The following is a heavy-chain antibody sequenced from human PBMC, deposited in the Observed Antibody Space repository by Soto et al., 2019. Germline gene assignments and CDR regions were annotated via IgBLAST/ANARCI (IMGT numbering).Heavy chain of an antibody. D-gene: IGHD6-19*01. Sequence: TLSLTCTVSGGSISSGGYYWSWIRQHPGKGLEWIGYIYHSGTTYYSPSLKSRVSISVDTSKNQFSLKLSSMTAADTAVYYCDRDHALAGTSLLDYWGQGTLVTVS. CDR2: IYHSGTT. V-gene: IGHV4-31*03. J-gene: IGHJ4*02. CDR3: DRDHALAGTSLLDY. CDR1: GGSISSGGYY.